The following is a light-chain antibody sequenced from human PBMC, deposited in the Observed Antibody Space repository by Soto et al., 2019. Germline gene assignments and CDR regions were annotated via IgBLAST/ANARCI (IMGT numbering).Light chain of an antibody. CDR2: LAS. V-gene: IGKV3-20*01. CDR1: QSVSSNY. CDR3: QQYSNART. J-gene: IGKJ1*01. Sequence: EIVLTQSPGTLSLFPGERATLFCRASQSVSSNYLAWYQQKPGQAPRLLIYLASSRATGIPDRFSGSGSGTDFTLAISRLEPEDFAVYYCQQYSNARTFGQGTKVEI.